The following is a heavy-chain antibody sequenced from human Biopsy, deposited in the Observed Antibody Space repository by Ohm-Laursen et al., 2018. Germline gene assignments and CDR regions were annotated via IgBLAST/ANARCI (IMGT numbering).Heavy chain of an antibody. J-gene: IGHJ5*02. V-gene: IGHV2-70*04. CDR3: ARMMGRFMESEGFDH. Sequence: PTQTLTLTYTFSGFSLRSSGMRMSWVRQPPGKALEWLARIDWDDDEFYSPSLRARLTVSKDTSKNQVVLTLTNMDPIDTATYFCARMMGRFMESEGFDHWGQGARVTVS. CDR1: GFSLRSSGMR. D-gene: IGHD3-3*01. CDR2: IDWDDDE.